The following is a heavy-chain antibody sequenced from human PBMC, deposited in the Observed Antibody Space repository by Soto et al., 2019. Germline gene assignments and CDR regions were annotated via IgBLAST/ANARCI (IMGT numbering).Heavy chain of an antibody. CDR3: AKDVPGYIFATLDY. Sequence: GGSLRLSCEASGFTFSNYGMHWVRQAPGKGLEWVAVIMYDGSNKYYAASVKGRFTISRDNSKNTLYLQLNSLRPEDTAVYYCAKDVPGYIFATLDYWGLGTLVTVSS. D-gene: IGHD2-15*01. CDR2: IMYDGSNK. J-gene: IGHJ4*02. CDR1: GFTFSNYG. V-gene: IGHV3-30*02.